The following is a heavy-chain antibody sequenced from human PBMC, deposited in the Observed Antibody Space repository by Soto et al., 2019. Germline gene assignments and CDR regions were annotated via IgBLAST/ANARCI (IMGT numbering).Heavy chain of an antibody. V-gene: IGHV1-8*01. D-gene: IGHD2-8*02. J-gene: IGHJ6*03. CDR3: ARAVLAGADYYYYYYMHA. Sequence: GASVKVSCKASGYTFTSYDINWVRQATGQGLEWMGWMNPNSGNTGYAQKFQGRVTMTRNTSISTAYMELSSLRSEDTAVYYCARAVLAGADYYYYYYMHACGKGTTVTVS. CDR2: MNPNSGNT. CDR1: GYTFTSYD.